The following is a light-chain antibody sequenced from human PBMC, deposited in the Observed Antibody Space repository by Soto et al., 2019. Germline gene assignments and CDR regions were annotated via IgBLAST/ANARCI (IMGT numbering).Light chain of an antibody. CDR3: CSYAGRYSYT. Sequence: QSVLTQPRSVSGSPGQSVTISCTGSSSDVGGYNYVSWYQQLPGKAPQLIIYDVTKRPSGVPDRFSGSKSGNTASLTISGLRAEDEADYYCCSYAGRYSYTFGGGTQLTVL. V-gene: IGLV2-11*01. J-gene: IGLJ2*01. CDR1: SSDVGGYNY. CDR2: DVT.